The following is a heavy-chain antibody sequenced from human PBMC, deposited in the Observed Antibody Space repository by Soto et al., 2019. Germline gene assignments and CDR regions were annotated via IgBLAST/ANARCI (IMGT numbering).Heavy chain of an antibody. J-gene: IGHJ5*02. D-gene: IGHD3-3*01. CDR3: ARDPLRDLESYNWFDP. Sequence: QVQLVASGGGVVQPGRSLRLSCAASGFTFSSYGMHWVRQAPGKGLEWVAVIWYDGSNKYYADSVKGRFTISRDNSKNKLYLQMNSLRAEDTAVYYCARDPLRDLESYNWFDPWGHGTLVTVSS. CDR2: IWYDGSNK. V-gene: IGHV3-33*01. CDR1: GFTFSSYG.